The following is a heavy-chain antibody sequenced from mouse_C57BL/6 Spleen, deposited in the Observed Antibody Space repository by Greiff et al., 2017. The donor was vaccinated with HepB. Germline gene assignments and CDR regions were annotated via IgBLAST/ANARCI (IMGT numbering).Heavy chain of an antibody. Sequence: DVKLVESGGGLVQPGGSLKLSCAASGFTFSDYYMYWVRQTPEKRLEWVAYISNGGGSTYYPDTVKGRFPISRDNAKNTLYLQMSRLKSEDTAMYYCARRDYYCSRYFDVWGTGTTVTVSS. J-gene: IGHJ1*03. D-gene: IGHD1-1*01. CDR1: GFTFSDYY. V-gene: IGHV5-12*01. CDR3: ARRDYYCSRYFDV. CDR2: ISNGGGST.